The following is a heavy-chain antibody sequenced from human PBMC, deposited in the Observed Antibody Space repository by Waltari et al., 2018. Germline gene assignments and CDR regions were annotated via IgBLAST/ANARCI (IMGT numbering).Heavy chain of an antibody. CDR1: GFTFSSYE. CDR2: ISSSGSTI. Sequence: EVQLVESGGGLVQPGGSLRLSCAASGFTFSSYEMNCVRQAPGKGLEWVSYISSSGSTIYYADSVKGRFTISRDNAKNSLYLQMNSLRAEDTAVYYCARVWGWYYFDYWGQGTLVTVSS. D-gene: IGHD6-19*01. CDR3: ARVWGWYYFDY. J-gene: IGHJ4*02. V-gene: IGHV3-48*03.